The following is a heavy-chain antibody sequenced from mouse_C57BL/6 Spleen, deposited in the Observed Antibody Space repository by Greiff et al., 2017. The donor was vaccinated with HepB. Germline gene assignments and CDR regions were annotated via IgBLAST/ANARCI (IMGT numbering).Heavy chain of an antibody. CDR2: IDPETGGT. CDR3: TRGLRSFAY. CDR1: GYTFTDYE. J-gene: IGHJ3*01. D-gene: IGHD2-4*01. V-gene: IGHV1-15*01. Sequence: VQLVESGAELVRPGASVTLSCKASGYTFTDYEMHWVKQTPVHGLEWIGAIDPETGGTAYNQKFKGKAILTADKSSSTAYMELRSLTSEDSAVHYCTRGLRSFAYWGQGTLVTVSA.